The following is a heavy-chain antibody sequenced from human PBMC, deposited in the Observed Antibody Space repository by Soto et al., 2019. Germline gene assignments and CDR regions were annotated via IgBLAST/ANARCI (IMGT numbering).Heavy chain of an antibody. D-gene: IGHD1-1*01. CDR1: GFTFSSYA. CDR2: IAYDGRNK. V-gene: IGHV3-30*04. CDR3: ARELERVFDY. Sequence: QVQLVESGGGVAQPGRSLRLSCAASGFTFSSYAMHWVRQAPGKGLEWVAVIAYDGRNKYYADSVKGRFIISRDNSKNTLYLQMNSLRIEDTAVYYCARELERVFDYWGQGTLVTVSS. J-gene: IGHJ4*02.